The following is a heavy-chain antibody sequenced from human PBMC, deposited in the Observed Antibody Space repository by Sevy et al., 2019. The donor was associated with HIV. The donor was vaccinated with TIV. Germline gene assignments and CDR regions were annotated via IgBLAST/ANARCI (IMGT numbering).Heavy chain of an antibody. CDR2: VKQDGSVK. Sequence: GGSLRPSCVASGFTLDSYWVSWVRQTPGKGLEWVANVKQDGSVKYYVDSVKGRFTISRDNARNLVYLQMNSLRVDDTALYYCVRAIAAHESFWGQGTLVTVSS. V-gene: IGHV3-7*01. J-gene: IGHJ4*02. D-gene: IGHD6-13*01. CDR3: VRAIAAHESF. CDR1: GFTLDSYW.